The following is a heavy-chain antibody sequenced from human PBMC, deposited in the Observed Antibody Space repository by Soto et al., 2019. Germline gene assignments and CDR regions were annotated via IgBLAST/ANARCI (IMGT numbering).Heavy chain of an antibody. Sequence: EVQLLESGGGLVQPGGSLRLSCAVSGFNFSSHAMSWVRQAPGKGLECVSSITGSGDSTYYADSVKGRFTISRDKSKSTMYLQMNGLSAEDTAVYYCAKDLPFSGWLRAQTFDYWGQGTQVTVSS. D-gene: IGHD6-19*01. CDR1: GFNFSSHA. V-gene: IGHV3-23*01. CDR2: ITGSGDST. J-gene: IGHJ4*02. CDR3: AKDLPFSGWLRAQTFDY.